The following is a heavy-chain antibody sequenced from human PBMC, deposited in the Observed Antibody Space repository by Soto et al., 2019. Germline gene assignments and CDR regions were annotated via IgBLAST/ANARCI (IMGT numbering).Heavy chain of an antibody. Sequence: SVKVSCKASGGTFSSYAISWVRQASGQGLELMGGIIPIFGTANYAQKFQGRVTITADKSTSTAYMELSSLRSEDTAVYYCARDPRIAVAASNWFDPWGQGTLVTVSS. D-gene: IGHD6-19*01. CDR1: GGTFSSYA. J-gene: IGHJ5*02. CDR3: ARDPRIAVAASNWFDP. V-gene: IGHV1-69*06. CDR2: IIPIFGTA.